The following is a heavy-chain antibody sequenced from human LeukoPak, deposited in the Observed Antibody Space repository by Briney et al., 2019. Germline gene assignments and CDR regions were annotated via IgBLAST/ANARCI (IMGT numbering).Heavy chain of an antibody. D-gene: IGHD3-9*01. Sequence: GESLKISCEASCYSFTTYWIGWVRQMPGKGLEWMGIIYPGDSDTRYSPSFQGQVTISADKSSRTAYLHWRSLKASDTAIYYCARQSDYNILTGYSSGYYFDYWGQGTLVTVSS. J-gene: IGHJ4*02. CDR3: ARQSDYNILTGYSSGYYFDY. V-gene: IGHV5-51*01. CDR1: CYSFTTYW. CDR2: IYPGDSDT.